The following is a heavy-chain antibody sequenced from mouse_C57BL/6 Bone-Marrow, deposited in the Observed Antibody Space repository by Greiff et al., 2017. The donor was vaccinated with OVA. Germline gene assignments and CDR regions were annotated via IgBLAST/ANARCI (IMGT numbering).Heavy chain of an antibody. CDR2: INPYNGGT. CDR1: GYTFTDYY. J-gene: IGHJ2*01. D-gene: IGHD1-1*01. Sequence: VQLKESGPVLVKPGASVKMSCKASGYTFTDYYMNWVKQSHGKSLEWIGVINPYNGGTSYNQKFKGKATLTVDKSSSTAYMELNSLTSEDSAVYYCARTRYSSDYWGQGTTLTVSS. V-gene: IGHV1-19*01. CDR3: ARTRYSSDY.